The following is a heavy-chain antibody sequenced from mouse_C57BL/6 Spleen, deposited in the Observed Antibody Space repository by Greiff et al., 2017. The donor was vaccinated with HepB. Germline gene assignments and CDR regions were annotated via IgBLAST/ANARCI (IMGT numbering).Heavy chain of an antibody. J-gene: IGHJ3*01. V-gene: IGHV1-7*01. Sequence: VQLQQSGAELAKPGASVKLSCKASGYNFTRYWMHWVKQRPGQGLEWIGYINPSSSYTKYNQKFKDKATLTADKASSTAYMQLSSLTYEDSAVYYCARWEDYDGDFADWGQAALVTVSA. D-gene: IGHD2-4*01. CDR2: INPSSSYT. CDR3: ARWEDYDGDFAD. CDR1: GYNFTRYW.